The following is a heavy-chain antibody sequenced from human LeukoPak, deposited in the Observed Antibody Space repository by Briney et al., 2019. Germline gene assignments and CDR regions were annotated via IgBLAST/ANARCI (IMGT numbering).Heavy chain of an antibody. CDR2: ISSSSSYI. Sequence: GGSLRLSCAASGFTFSSYSMNWVRQAPGKGLEWVSSISSSSSYIYYADSVKGRFTISRDNAKNSLYLQMNSLRAEDTAVYYCARGNDYGDYVPVAYWGQGTLVTVSS. D-gene: IGHD4-17*01. V-gene: IGHV3-21*01. CDR1: GFTFSSYS. J-gene: IGHJ4*02. CDR3: ARGNDYGDYVPVAY.